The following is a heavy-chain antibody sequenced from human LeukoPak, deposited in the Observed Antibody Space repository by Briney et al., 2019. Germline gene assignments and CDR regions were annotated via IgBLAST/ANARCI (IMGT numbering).Heavy chain of an antibody. D-gene: IGHD3-9*01. V-gene: IGHV4-31*03. Sequence: SQTLSLTCTVSGGSISRGGYYWSWIRQHPGKGLEWIGYIYYSGSTYYNPSLNSRVTISVDTSKNQFSLKLSSVTAADTAVYYCARILAYYDILTGYYQEGNYFDYWGQGTLVTVSS. J-gene: IGHJ4*02. CDR2: IYYSGST. CDR3: ARILAYYDILTGYYQEGNYFDY. CDR1: GGSISRGGYY.